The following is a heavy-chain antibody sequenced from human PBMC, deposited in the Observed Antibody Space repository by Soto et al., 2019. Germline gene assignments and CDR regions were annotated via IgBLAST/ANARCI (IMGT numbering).Heavy chain of an antibody. V-gene: IGHV3-33*01. CDR2: IWCDGSNK. J-gene: IGHJ6*02. CDR3: ARSHGYCSGGSCYGGMDV. Sequence: VGSLRLSCAASGFTFSSYGMHWVRQAPGKGLEWVAVIWCDGSNKYYADSVKGRFTISRDNSKNTLYLQMNSLRAEDTAVYYCARSHGYCSGGSCYGGMDVWGQGTTVTVSS. CDR1: GFTFSSYG. D-gene: IGHD2-15*01.